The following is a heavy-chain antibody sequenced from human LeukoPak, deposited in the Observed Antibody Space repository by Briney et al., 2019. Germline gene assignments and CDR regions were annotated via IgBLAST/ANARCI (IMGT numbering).Heavy chain of an antibody. CDR1: GFIFSSYW. J-gene: IGHJ6*04. D-gene: IGHD2-2*01. Sequence: GGSLKLSCAASGFIFSSYWMSWVRQAPGKGLEWVANIKEDGSEKYYVDSVKGRFTISRDNAKDSLYLQTNSLRAEDTTVYYCARRALRYCSSTSCPAQYYGVDVWGKGTTVTVSS. CDR2: IKEDGSEK. V-gene: IGHV3-7*03. CDR3: ARRALRYCSSTSCPAQYYGVDV.